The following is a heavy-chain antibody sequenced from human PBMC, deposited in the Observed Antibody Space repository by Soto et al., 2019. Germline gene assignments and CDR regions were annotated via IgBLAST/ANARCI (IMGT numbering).Heavy chain of an antibody. CDR3: ARERRWEPLLY. Sequence: QVQLVQSGPEVKKPGASVKVSFRSSDYTFSDYGVTWVRQAPGQGLERLGWVSAYNRNTDYAQKFEDRATMTIDTSTNTAYLELRGLTPDDTAVYYCARERRWEPLLYWGQGTL. CDR1: DYTFSDYG. J-gene: IGHJ4*02. V-gene: IGHV1-18*01. D-gene: IGHD1-26*01. CDR2: VSAYNRNT.